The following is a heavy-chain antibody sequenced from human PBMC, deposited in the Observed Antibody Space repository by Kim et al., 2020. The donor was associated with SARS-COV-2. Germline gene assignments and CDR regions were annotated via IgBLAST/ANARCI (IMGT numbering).Heavy chain of an antibody. CDR1: GYTFTEYA. CDR2: INTNTGNP. J-gene: IGHJ6*01. Sequence: ASVKVSCKASGYTFTEYAMNWVRQAPGQGLEWMGWINTNTGNPTYAQGFTGRFVFSLDTSVSTAYLQISSLRAEDSAVYYCASILCPLGVCFFREHYYGM. V-gene: IGHV7-4-1*02. CDR3: ASILCPLGVCFFREHYYGM. D-gene: IGHD2-21*02.